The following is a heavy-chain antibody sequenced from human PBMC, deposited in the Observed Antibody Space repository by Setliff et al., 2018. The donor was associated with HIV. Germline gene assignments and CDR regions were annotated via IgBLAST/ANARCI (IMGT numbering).Heavy chain of an antibody. CDR1: GFSLSTSGMC. CDR3: ARTHRLGVYYYYGMDV. J-gene: IGHJ6*02. Sequence: SAPTLVNPTQTLTLTCTSSGFSLSTSGMCVSWIRQPPGTALEWLARIDWDDDKYYSTSLKTRLTISKDTSKNQVVLTMTNMDPVDTATYYCARTHRLGVYYYYGMDVWGQGTTVTVSS. V-gene: IGHV2-70*11. CDR2: IDWDDDK. D-gene: IGHD2-8*01.